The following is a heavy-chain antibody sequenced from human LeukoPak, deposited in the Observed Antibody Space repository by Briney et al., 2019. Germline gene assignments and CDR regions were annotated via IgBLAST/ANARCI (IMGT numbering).Heavy chain of an antibody. D-gene: IGHD3-3*01. CDR2: ITPNSGGT. CDR1: GYTFTGYY. CDR3: ARGPYDFWSGYQNYFDY. Sequence: GASVKVSCKASGYTFTGYYMHWGRQAPGQGLDWMGGITPNSGGTNYAQKFQGRVTMTRDTSISTAYMELSRLRSDDTAVYYCARGPYDFWSGYQNYFDYWGQGTLVTVSS. J-gene: IGHJ4*02. V-gene: IGHV1-2*02.